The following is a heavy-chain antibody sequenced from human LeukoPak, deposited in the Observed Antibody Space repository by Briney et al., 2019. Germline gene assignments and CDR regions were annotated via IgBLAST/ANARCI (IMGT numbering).Heavy chain of an antibody. Sequence: PGGSLRLSCAASGFTFSSYAMHWVRQAPGKGLEWVSSISSSSSYIYYADSVKGRFTISRDNAKNSLYLQMNSLRAEDTAVYYCACDSSGYRRYDAFDIWGQGTMVTVSS. V-gene: IGHV3-21*01. J-gene: IGHJ3*02. CDR1: GFTFSSYA. CDR3: ACDSSGYRRYDAFDI. D-gene: IGHD3-22*01. CDR2: ISSSSSYI.